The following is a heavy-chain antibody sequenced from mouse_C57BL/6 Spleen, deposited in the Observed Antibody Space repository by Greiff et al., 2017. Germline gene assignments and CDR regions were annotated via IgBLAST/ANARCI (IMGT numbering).Heavy chain of an antibody. CDR3: ARHHYYGSSFDY. Sequence: EVKLVESGGGLVKPGGSLKLSCAASGFTFSSYTMSWVRQTPEKRLEWVATISGGGGNTYYPDSVKGRFTLSRDTAKNTLYLQMSSLRSEDTALYYCARHHYYGSSFDYWGQGTTLTVSS. V-gene: IGHV5-9*01. D-gene: IGHD1-1*01. CDR1: GFTFSSYT. CDR2: ISGGGGNT. J-gene: IGHJ2*01.